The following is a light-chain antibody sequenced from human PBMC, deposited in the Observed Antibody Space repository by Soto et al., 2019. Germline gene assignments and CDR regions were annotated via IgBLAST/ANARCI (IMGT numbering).Light chain of an antibody. CDR3: QQYNNWPPWK. Sequence: DIQMTPSQASFSASVVYIVNITFRSSHGISSWLAWYQQTPGKAPNLLIYTASTRAAGVSARFSGSGSGTEFTFTISSMQPEECAVYYCQQYNNWPPWKFGQGTKVAIK. CDR1: HGISSW. CDR2: TAS. V-gene: IGKV1-12*01. J-gene: IGKJ1*01.